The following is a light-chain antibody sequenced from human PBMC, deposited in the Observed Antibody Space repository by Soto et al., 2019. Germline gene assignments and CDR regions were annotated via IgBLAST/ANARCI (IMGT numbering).Light chain of an antibody. Sequence: QSALTQPASVSGSPGQSITISCTGTSSDVGSYNLVSWYQQHPGKAPKLMIYEGSKRPSGVSNRFSGSKSGNTASLTSSGLQAEDEADYYCCSYAGSSTFVFVTGTKVTVL. J-gene: IGLJ1*01. CDR1: SSDVGSYNL. CDR2: EGS. V-gene: IGLV2-23*03. CDR3: CSYAGSSTFV.